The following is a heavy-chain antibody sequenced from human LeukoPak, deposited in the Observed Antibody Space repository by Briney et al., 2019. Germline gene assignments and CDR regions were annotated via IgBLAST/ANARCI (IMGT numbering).Heavy chain of an antibody. CDR2: INPNSGGT. D-gene: IGHD3-3*01. Sequence: ASVKVSCKASGYTFTGYYMHWVRQAPGQGLEWMGWINPNSGGTNYAQKFQGRVTMTRDTSISTAYMELSRLRSDDTAVYYCARVQLAIQGSITISSYNWFDPWGQGTLVTVSS. CDR1: GYTFTGYY. V-gene: IGHV1-2*02. CDR3: ARVQLAIQGSITISSYNWFDP. J-gene: IGHJ5*02.